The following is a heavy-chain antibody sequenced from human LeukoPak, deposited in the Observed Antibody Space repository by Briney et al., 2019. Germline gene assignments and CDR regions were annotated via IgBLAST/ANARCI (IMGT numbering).Heavy chain of an antibody. Sequence: SETLSLTCTVSGGSISNYYWSWIRQPPGKGLEWIGYIFYSGSTNYNPSLKSRVTISIDTSKNQFSLKLSSVTAADTAVYYCARAVPATAFIVDYFDYWGQGTLVTVSS. CDR1: GGSISNYY. V-gene: IGHV4-59*12. CDR2: IFYSGST. J-gene: IGHJ4*02. CDR3: ARAVPATAFIVDYFDY. D-gene: IGHD2-2*01.